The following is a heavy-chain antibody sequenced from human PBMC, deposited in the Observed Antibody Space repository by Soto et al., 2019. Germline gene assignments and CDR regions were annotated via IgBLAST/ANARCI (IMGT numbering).Heavy chain of an antibody. CDR1: GFTFSDYY. D-gene: IGHD2-2*01. Sequence: QVQLVESGGGLGKPGGSLRLSCAASGFTFSDYYMSWIRQAPGKGLEWVSYMSSRGRTIYYADSLKGRFTISRDNAKNSLYLQKNYLRADDTAVYYCARDLAYIVVGPAACVGVTPPDPWGQGTLVTVSS. CDR2: MSSRGRTI. CDR3: ARDLAYIVVGPAACVGVTPPDP. V-gene: IGHV3-11*01. J-gene: IGHJ5*02.